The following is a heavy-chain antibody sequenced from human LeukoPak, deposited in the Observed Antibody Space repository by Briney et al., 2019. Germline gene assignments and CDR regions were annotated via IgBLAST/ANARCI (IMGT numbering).Heavy chain of an antibody. CDR2: INPNSGGT. D-gene: IGHD1-26*01. V-gene: IGHV1-2*02. CDR3: ARVPALVGALDY. J-gene: IGHJ4*02. CDR1: GYTFTGYY. Sequence: ASVKVSCKASGYTFTGYYMHWVRQAPEQGLEWMGWINPNSGGTNYAQKFQGRVTMTRDTSISTAYMELSRLRSDDTAVYYCARVPALVGALDYWGQGTLVTVSS.